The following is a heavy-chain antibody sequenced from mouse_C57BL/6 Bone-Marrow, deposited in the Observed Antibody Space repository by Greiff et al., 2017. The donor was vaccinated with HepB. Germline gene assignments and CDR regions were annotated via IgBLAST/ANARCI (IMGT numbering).Heavy chain of an antibody. CDR2: IYPGSGST. CDR3: ASDYYYGSPMDY. J-gene: IGHJ4*01. Sequence: QVQLQQSGAELVKPGASVKMSCKASGYTFTSYWITWVKQRPGQGLEWIGDIYPGSGSTNYNEKFKSKATLTVDTSSSTAYMQLSSLTSEDSAVYYCASDYYYGSPMDYWGQGTSVTVSS. D-gene: IGHD1-1*01. CDR1: GYTFTSYW. V-gene: IGHV1-55*01.